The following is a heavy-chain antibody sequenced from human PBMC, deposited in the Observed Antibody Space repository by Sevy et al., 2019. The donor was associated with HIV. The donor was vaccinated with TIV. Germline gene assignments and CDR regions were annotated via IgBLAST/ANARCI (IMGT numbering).Heavy chain of an antibody. CDR1: GCTFPNYG. V-gene: IGHV1-18*01. CDR2: ISAYNGNT. CDR3: ARYCSSTSCYTVDRKLDY. Sequence: ASVKVSCKTSGCTFPNYGINWVRQAPGQGLEWMGWISAYNGNTNYAQKFQGRVTMTTDTSTSTAYMELRSLRSDDTAVYYCARYCSSTSCYTVDRKLDYWGQGTLVTVSS. D-gene: IGHD2-2*02. J-gene: IGHJ4*02.